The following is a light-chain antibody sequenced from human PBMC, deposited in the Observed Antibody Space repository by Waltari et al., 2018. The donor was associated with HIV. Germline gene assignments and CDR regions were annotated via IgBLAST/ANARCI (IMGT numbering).Light chain of an antibody. CDR3: SSYAGSSTFVI. CDR1: SSDGGRYKH. V-gene: IGLV2-23*02. CDR2: EVS. J-gene: IGLJ2*01. Sequence: QSALTQPASVSGSPGQSITIPCPGSSSDGGRYKHVPWYQQHPGKAPRLIIYEVSKRPSGVSNRYSASKSGKTASLTVSGLRAEDEADYYCSSYAGSSTFVIFGGGTKLTVL.